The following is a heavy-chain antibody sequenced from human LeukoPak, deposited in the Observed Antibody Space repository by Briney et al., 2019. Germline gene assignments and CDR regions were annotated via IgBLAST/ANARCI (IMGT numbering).Heavy chain of an antibody. D-gene: IGHD5-12*01. J-gene: IGHJ4*02. CDR1: GYTFTGYY. V-gene: IGHV1-18*04. Sequence: ASVKVSCKASGYTFTGYYMHWVRQAPGQGLEWMGWISAYNGNTNCAQKLQGRVTMTTDTSTSTAYMELRSLRSDDTAVYYCARVDSGCDSVPRNIDYWGQGTLVTVSS. CDR2: ISAYNGNT. CDR3: ARVDSGCDSVPRNIDY.